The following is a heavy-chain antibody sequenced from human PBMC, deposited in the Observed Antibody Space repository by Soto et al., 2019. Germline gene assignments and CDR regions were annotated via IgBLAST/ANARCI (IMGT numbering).Heavy chain of an antibody. J-gene: IGHJ6*02. CDR3: VKGYWKGDV. D-gene: IGHD1-1*01. Sequence: GGSLRLSCAASGFTFSTYAMNWVRQAPGNGLEWVSAISGSGGSIHYADSVKGRFTISRDNSKNTLYLQMNSLRDEDTAVYHCVKGYWKGDVWGQGTKVTVSS. V-gene: IGHV3-23*01. CDR2: ISGSGGSI. CDR1: GFTFSTYA.